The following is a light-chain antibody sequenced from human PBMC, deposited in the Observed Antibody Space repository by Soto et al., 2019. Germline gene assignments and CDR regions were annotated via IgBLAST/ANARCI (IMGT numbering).Light chain of an antibody. J-gene: IGLJ2*01. CDR2: DVT. V-gene: IGLV2-11*01. CDR1: SSDVGRYTS. Sequence: QSVLTQPRSVSGSPGQSVTISCTGTSSDVGRYTSVSWYQQHPGEAPKLMIYDVTWRPSGVPDRFSGSKSGITASLTISGLQAEDEADYYCSSYAGNYNVVFGGGTKLTV. CDR3: SSYAGNYNVV.